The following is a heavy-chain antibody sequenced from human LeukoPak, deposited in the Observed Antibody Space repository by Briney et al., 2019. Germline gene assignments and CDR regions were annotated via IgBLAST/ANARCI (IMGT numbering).Heavy chain of an antibody. J-gene: IGHJ5*02. CDR2: INHSGST. D-gene: IGHD6-19*01. CDR3: ARSLGGWYNWFDP. V-gene: IGHV4-34*01. CDR1: GGSFSGYY. Sequence: SETLSLTCAVYGGSFSGYYWSWIRQPPGKGLEWIGEINHSGSTNYNPSLKSRVTISVDTSKNQFSLKLSSVTAADTAVYYCARSLGGWYNWFDPWGQGTLVTVSS.